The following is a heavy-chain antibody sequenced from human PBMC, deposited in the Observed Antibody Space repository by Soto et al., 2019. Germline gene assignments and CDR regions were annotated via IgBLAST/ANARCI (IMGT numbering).Heavy chain of an antibody. Sequence: ASVKVSCKASGGSFTYTLSWVRQAPGQGLEWMGGIIPIFGTANYGQKFQGRVTITADESTKTAYMELSTLRSEDTAVYYCARLHSHGTYGMDVWGQGTTVTVSS. CDR3: ARLHSHGTYGMDV. CDR1: GGSFTYT. J-gene: IGHJ6*02. D-gene: IGHD5-18*01. V-gene: IGHV1-69*13. CDR2: IIPIFGTA.